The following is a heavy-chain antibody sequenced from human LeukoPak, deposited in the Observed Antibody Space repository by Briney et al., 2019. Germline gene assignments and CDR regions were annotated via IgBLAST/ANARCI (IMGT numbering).Heavy chain of an antibody. J-gene: IGHJ6*02. CDR1: GGSFSGYY. CDR2: INHSGST. D-gene: IGHD3-3*01. CDR3: ASPSDITIFGVVPHYYGMDV. Sequence: SETLSLTCAVYGGSFSGYYWSWIRQPPGKGLEWIGEINHSGSTNYNPSLKSRVTISVDTSKTQFPLKLSSVTAADTAVYYCASPSDITIFGVVPHYYGMDVWGQGTTVTVSS. V-gene: IGHV4-34*01.